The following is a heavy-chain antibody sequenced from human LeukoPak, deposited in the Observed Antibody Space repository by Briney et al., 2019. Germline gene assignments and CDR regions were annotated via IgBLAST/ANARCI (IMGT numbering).Heavy chain of an antibody. CDR3: AREISLVGGSMDV. CDR1: GGSFSGYY. CDR2: IYYSGST. V-gene: IGHV4-59*01. Sequence: KPSETLSLTCAVYGGSFSGYYWSWIRQPPGKGLEWIGYIYYSGSTNYNPSLKSRVTISVDTSKNQFSLKLSSVTAADTAVYYCAREISLVGGSMDVWGQGTTVTVSS. D-gene: IGHD6-6*01. J-gene: IGHJ6*02.